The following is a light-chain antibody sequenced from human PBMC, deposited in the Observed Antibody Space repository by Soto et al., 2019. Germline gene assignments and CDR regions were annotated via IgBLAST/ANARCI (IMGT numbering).Light chain of an antibody. J-gene: IGKJ1*01. CDR3: QQSDSTPQT. V-gene: IGKV1-39*01. Sequence: DIQMTQSPSSLSASVGVRVTISCRASQSIRNYVSWYQQKPGTAPKLLFRAASTLQSGVPSRFSGTGSGTDFTLTISSLQIEDFATYFCQQSDSTPQTFGQGTNVEI. CDR2: AAS. CDR1: QSIRNY.